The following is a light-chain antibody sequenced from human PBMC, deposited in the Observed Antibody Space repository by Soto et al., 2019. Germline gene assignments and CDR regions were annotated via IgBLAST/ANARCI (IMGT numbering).Light chain of an antibody. V-gene: IGKV2-28*01. Sequence: DIVMTQSPLSLPVTPGESASISCRSSQSLLHSNGYYSLDWYLQKPGQSPQLLIYLGSTRASGVPDRFSGSGSGTDFTLKINRVEAEDVGVYYCMQALQIPPTFGQGTRLEIK. CDR1: QSLLHSNGYYS. CDR3: MQALQIPPT. J-gene: IGKJ5*01. CDR2: LGS.